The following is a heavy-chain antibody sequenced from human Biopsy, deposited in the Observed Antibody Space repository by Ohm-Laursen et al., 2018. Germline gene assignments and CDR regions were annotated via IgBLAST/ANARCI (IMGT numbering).Heavy chain of an antibody. J-gene: IGHJ4*02. CDR1: GDSINSSY. CDR2: ISNSGNT. CDR3: ARRGSGGRSFDY. V-gene: IGHV4-59*08. Sequence: GTLSLTCTVSGDSINSSYWSWIRQAPGKGLEWIGFISNSGNTNYNPSLKNRVTISADTSKNQFSLKLGSVTVADTAVFYCARRGSGGRSFDYWGQGSLVTVSS. D-gene: IGHD6-19*01.